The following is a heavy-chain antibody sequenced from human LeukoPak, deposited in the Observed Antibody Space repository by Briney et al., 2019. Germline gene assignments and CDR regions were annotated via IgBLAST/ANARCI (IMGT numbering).Heavy chain of an antibody. CDR1: GFIFSSYA. CDR2: ISRSGDST. J-gene: IGHJ4*02. D-gene: IGHD3-22*01. V-gene: IGHV3-23*01. Sequence: GGSLRLSCAASGFIFSSYAMSWVRQAPGQGLEWVSSISRSGDSTYYADAVKGRFTISRDNSKNTLYLQMNSLRAEDTAVYFCAGPSSGYFDTWGQGTLVTVSS. CDR3: AGPSSGYFDT.